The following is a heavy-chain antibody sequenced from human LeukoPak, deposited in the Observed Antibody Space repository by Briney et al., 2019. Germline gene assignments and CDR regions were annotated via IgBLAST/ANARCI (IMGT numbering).Heavy chain of an antibody. CDR1: GGSISSGSYY. Sequence: PSQTLSLTCTVSGGSISSGSYYWSWIRQPPGKGLEWIGEINHSGSTNYNPSLKSRVTISVDTSKNQFSLKLSSVTAADTAVYYCASSHGDYRDANEGAFDIWGQGTMVTVSS. CDR2: INHSGST. J-gene: IGHJ3*02. CDR3: ASSHGDYRDANEGAFDI. V-gene: IGHV4-39*07. D-gene: IGHD4-17*01.